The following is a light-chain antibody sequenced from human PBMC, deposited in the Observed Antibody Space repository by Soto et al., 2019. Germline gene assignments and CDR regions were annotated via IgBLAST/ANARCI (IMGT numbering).Light chain of an antibody. CDR1: QSFSGTY. J-gene: IGKJ5*01. CDR2: AAS. CDR3: QQYGSSPRIT. Sequence: EIVLTQSPGTLSLSPGERATLSFRASQSFSGTYLAWYQQKPGQAPRLLIYAASTRATGIQDRFSGSGSGTEFTLTISRLEPEDFAVYYCQQYGSSPRITVGQGTRLEIK. V-gene: IGKV3-20*01.